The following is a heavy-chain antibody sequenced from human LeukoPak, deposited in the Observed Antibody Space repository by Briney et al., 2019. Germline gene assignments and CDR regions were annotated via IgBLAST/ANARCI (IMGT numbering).Heavy chain of an antibody. CDR3: ARQTYSSSIDFDY. J-gene: IGHJ4*02. D-gene: IGHD6-6*01. CDR1: GGSISSYY. CDR2: IYYSGST. Sequence: SETLSLTCTVSGGSISSYYWSWIRQPPGKGLEWIEYIYYSGSTNYNPSLKSRVTISVDTSKNQFSLKLSSVTAADTAVYYCARQTYSSSIDFDYWGQGTLVTVSS. V-gene: IGHV4-59*08.